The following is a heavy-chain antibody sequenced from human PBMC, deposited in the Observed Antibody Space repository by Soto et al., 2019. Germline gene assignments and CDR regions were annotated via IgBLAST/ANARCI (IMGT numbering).Heavy chain of an antibody. CDR3: ARVGIAARPVDY. CDR1: GGSFIGYY. D-gene: IGHD6-6*01. Sequence: SETLSLTCAVYGGSFIGYYWSWIRQPPGKGLEWIGEINHSGSTNYNPSLKSRVTISVDTSKNQFSLKLSSVTAADTAVYYCARVGIAARPVDYWGQGTLVTVSS. J-gene: IGHJ4*02. V-gene: IGHV4-34*01. CDR2: INHSGST.